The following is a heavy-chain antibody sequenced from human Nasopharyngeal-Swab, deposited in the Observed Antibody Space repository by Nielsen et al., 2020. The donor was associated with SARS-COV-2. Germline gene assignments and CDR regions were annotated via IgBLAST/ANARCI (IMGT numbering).Heavy chain of an antibody. D-gene: IGHD6-6*01. Sequence: SVKVSCKTSEGTLTTYSIAWVRQAPGQGLEWMGRIFPLYGSVDYAQRFQGRVTITADESTNTAHMELSSLRSEDTAMYYCARGIEYSSSSWFEYWGQGTLVTVSS. V-gene: IGHV1-69*13. J-gene: IGHJ4*02. CDR1: EGTLTTYS. CDR3: ARGIEYSSSSWFEY. CDR2: IFPLYGSV.